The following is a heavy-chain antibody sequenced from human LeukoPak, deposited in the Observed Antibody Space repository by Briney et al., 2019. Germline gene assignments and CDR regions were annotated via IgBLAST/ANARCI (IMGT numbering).Heavy chain of an antibody. V-gene: IGHV1-46*01. CDR1: GYTFTSYC. CDR3: ARDWGLIAAAGTDYYYGMDV. CDR2: INPSGGST. J-gene: IGHJ6*02. Sequence: ASVKVSCKASGYTFTSYCMHWVRQAPGQGLEWMGIINPSGGSTSYAQKFQGRVTMTRDTSTSTVYMELSSLRSEDTAVYYCARDWGLIAAAGTDYYYGMDVWGQGTTVTVSS. D-gene: IGHD6-13*01.